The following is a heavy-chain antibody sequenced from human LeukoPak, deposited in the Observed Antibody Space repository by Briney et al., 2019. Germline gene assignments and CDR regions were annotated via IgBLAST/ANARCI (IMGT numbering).Heavy chain of an antibody. J-gene: IGHJ4*02. CDR1: GFTFSSYA. CDR3: AKGLAQLWFY. V-gene: IGHV3-23*01. Sequence: GGSLRLSCAASGFTFSSYAMSWVRHAPGKGLEWVSAISGSGGRTYYADSVKGRFTISRDNSKNTLFLQMNSLRAEDTALYYCAKGLAQLWFYRGQGTLVTVSS. CDR2: ISGSGGRT. D-gene: IGHD5-18*01.